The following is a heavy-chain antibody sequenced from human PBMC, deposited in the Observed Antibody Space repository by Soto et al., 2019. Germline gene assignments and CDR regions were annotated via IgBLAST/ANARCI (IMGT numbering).Heavy chain of an antibody. D-gene: IGHD3-3*01. CDR2: IYYSGST. V-gene: IGHV4-30-4*01. CDR1: GGSISSGDYY. CDR3: ARAFSYDFWSGYPPGWFDP. Sequence: PSETLSLTCTVSGGSISSGDYYWSWIRQPPGKGLEWIGYIYYSGSTYYNPSLESRVTISVDTSKNQFSLKLSSVTAADTAVYYCARAFSYDFWSGYPPGWFDPWGQGTLVTVSS. J-gene: IGHJ5*02.